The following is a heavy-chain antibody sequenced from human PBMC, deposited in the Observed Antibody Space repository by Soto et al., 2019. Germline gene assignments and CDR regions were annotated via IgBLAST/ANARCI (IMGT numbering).Heavy chain of an antibody. CDR3: ARDPPGFHSAFGF. D-gene: IGHD4-4*01. CDR1: GDSVSSNGAA. V-gene: IGHV6-1*01. Sequence: SQTLSLTCAISGDSVSSNGAAWNWIRQSPSRGLEWLGRTYYRSRWYSDYAPSVKSRITVNPDTSQNQFSLQLNSVTPEDTAIYCCARDPPGFHSAFGFWGQGTLVTVSS. CDR2: TYYRSRWYS. J-gene: IGHJ4*02.